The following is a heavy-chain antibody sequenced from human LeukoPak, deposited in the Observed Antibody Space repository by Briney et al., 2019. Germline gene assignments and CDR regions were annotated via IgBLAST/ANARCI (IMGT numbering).Heavy chain of an antibody. V-gene: IGHV3-23*01. Sequence: PGGSLTLSCPASGFTFSSYAMSWVRQPPGRGLGWVSAISGSGGSTYYADSVKGRFTISRDNSKNTLYLQMNSLRAEGTAVYYCAKEDSSRYADYRGQGTLVTVSS. D-gene: IGHD6-13*01. J-gene: IGHJ4*02. CDR2: ISGSGGST. CDR1: GFTFSSYA. CDR3: AKEDSSRYADY.